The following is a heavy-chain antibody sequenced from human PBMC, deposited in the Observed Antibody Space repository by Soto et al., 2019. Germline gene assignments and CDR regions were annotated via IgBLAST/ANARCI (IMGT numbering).Heavy chain of an antibody. D-gene: IGHD3-22*01. Sequence: GGSLRLSCAASGFTFSDHYMDWVRQAPGKGLEWVGRTRNKANSYTTEYAASVKGRFTISRDDSKNSLYLQMNSLKTEDTAVYYCARVKSRSSGFDYWGQGTLVTVSS. CDR1: GFTFSDHY. CDR3: ARVKSRSSGFDY. J-gene: IGHJ4*02. CDR2: TRNKANSYTT. V-gene: IGHV3-72*01.